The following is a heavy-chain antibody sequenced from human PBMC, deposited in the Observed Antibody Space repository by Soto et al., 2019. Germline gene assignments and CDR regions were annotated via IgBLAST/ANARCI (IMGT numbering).Heavy chain of an antibody. V-gene: IGHV3-23*01. CDR3: AKWGYSSGWYAGGMDV. D-gene: IGHD6-19*01. CDR2: ISGSGGST. J-gene: IGHJ6*02. Sequence: PGGSLRLSCAASGFTFSSYATSWVRQAPGKGLEWVSAISGSGGSTYYADSVKGRFTISRDNSKNTLYLQMNSLRAEDTAVYYCAKWGYSSGWYAGGMDVWGQGTTVTVSS. CDR1: GFTFSSYA.